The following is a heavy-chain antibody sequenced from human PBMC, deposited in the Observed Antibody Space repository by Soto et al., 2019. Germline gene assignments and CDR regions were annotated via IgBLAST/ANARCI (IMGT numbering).Heavy chain of an antibody. Sequence: SETLSLTCTVSGGSISSGDYYWSWIRQPPGKGLEWIGYIYYSGSTNYNPSLKSRVTISVDTSKNQFSLKLSSVTAADTAVYYCARARADTAMVTPNYYYYYYGMDVWGQGTKVTVSS. V-gene: IGHV4-61*08. CDR3: ARARADTAMVTPNYYYYYYGMDV. CDR2: IYYSGST. D-gene: IGHD5-18*01. J-gene: IGHJ6*02. CDR1: GGSISSGDYY.